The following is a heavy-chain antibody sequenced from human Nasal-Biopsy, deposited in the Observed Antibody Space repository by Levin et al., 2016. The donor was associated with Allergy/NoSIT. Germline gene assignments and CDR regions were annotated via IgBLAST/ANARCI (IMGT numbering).Heavy chain of an antibody. CDR3: ARPVDTTFVEGDV. CDR2: ISYNGSER. Sequence: GGSLRLSCTTSGFIFSEYAMHWVRQAPGKGLEWLAVISYNGSERYYADSAKGRFSISRDNSRNTLHLQMNRLKTADTAIYYCARPVDTTFVEGDVWGQGTTVIVSS. D-gene: IGHD3-16*01. CDR1: GFIFSEYA. J-gene: IGHJ6*02. V-gene: IGHV3-30*03.